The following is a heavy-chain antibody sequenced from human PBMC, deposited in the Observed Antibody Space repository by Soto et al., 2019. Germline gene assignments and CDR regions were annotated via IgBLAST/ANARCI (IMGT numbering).Heavy chain of an antibody. Sequence: GGSLRLSCAASEFTFSSYGMHWVRQAPGKGLEWVALILPIGSSEYYADSVKDRFTISRDNSKNTLYLQMNSLRAEDTAIYYCAKDYGSGTYLLDNWGQGTQVTVSS. J-gene: IGHJ4*02. D-gene: IGHD3-10*01. CDR2: ILPIGSSE. CDR3: AKDYGSGTYLLDN. V-gene: IGHV3-30*18. CDR1: EFTFSSYG.